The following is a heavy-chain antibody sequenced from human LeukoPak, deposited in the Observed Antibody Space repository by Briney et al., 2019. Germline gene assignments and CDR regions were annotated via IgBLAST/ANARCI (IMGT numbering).Heavy chain of an antibody. J-gene: IGHJ3*02. Sequence: GGSLRLSCAASGFTFDDYAMHWVRQAPGKGLEWVSGISWNSGSIGYADSVKGRFTISRDNAKNSLYLQMNSLRAEDMALYYCAKDIRPHRSGPFDIWGQGTMVTVSS. D-gene: IGHD1-14*01. CDR3: AKDIRPHRSGPFDI. CDR1: GFTFDDYA. V-gene: IGHV3-9*03. CDR2: ISWNSGSI.